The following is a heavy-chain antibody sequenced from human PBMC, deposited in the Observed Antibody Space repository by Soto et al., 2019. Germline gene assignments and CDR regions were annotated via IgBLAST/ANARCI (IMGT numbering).Heavy chain of an antibody. V-gene: IGHV1-24*01. CDR1: TYTLTELS. Sequence: QVLLVQSGTEVKKPGASVKVSCKVTTYTLTELSMHWVRQAPGKGLEWMGGFDPEDGETVYSQKFQGSVTMTEDTSTVTAYMELSSLRSEDTAVYYCATVSACLAPTLDSWGQGTLVTVSS. D-gene: IGHD3-3*01. J-gene: IGHJ4*02. CDR2: FDPEDGET. CDR3: ATVSACLAPTLDS.